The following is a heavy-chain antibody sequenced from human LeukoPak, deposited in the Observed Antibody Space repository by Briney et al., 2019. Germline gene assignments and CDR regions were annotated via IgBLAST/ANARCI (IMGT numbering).Heavy chain of an antibody. CDR1: GFTFTSSW. Sequence: GGSLRLSCAASGFTFTSSWMHGGRQAPGKGLVWVSRINGDGSSTSYADSVKGRFTISRDNAKNTVYLQMNSLRAEDTAVYYCAKMDVGWGQGTLVTVSS. CDR3: AKMDVG. V-gene: IGHV3-74*01. J-gene: IGHJ4*02. CDR2: INGDGSST. D-gene: IGHD5-24*01.